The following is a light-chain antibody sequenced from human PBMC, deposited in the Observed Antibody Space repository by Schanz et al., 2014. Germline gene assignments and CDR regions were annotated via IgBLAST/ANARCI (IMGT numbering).Light chain of an antibody. Sequence: DIQMTQSPSSLSASVGDRVTISCRASQNIRSYLNWYQQKPGKAPKLLIYAASSLESGVPSRFSGSGSGTYFTLTISSLQPEDFASYFCQESYSTPEAFGQGTKVEI. CDR1: QNIRSY. CDR2: AAS. V-gene: IGKV1-39*01. J-gene: IGKJ1*01. CDR3: QESYSTPEA.